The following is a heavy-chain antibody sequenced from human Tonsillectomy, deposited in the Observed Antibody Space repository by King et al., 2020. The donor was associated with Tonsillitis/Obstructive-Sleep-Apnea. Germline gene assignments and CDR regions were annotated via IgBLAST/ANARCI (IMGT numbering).Heavy chain of an antibody. CDR1: GYTFTSYD. V-gene: IGHV1-8*01. D-gene: IGHD1-26*01. CDR3: ARAAVGALTTRRGFDY. J-gene: IGHJ4*02. Sequence: VQLVESGAEVKKPGASVKVSCKASGYTFTSYDINWVRQATGQGLEWMGWMNPNSGNTGYAQKFQGRVTMTRNTSISTAYMELSSLRSEDTAVYYCARAAVGALTTRRGFDYWGQGTLVTVSS. CDR2: MNPNSGNT.